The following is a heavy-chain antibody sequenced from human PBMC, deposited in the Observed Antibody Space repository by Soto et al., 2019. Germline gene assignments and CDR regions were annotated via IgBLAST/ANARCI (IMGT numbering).Heavy chain of an antibody. V-gene: IGHV3-23*01. CDR1: GFTFSSYA. CDR2: ISGSGGST. Sequence: GGSLRLSCAASGFTFSSYAMSWVRQAPGKGLEWVSAISGSGGSTYYADSVKGRFTISRDNSKNTLYLQMNSLRAEDTAVYYCAKDSPNYYGSGTLVYYYYGMDVWGQGTTVTAP. CDR3: AKDSPNYYGSGTLVYYYYGMDV. D-gene: IGHD3-10*01. J-gene: IGHJ6*02.